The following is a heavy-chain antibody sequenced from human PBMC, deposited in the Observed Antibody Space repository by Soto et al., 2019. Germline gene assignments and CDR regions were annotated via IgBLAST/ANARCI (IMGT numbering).Heavy chain of an antibody. CDR3: ARTLGPSTVTIADWFAP. V-gene: IGHV1-2*02. D-gene: IGHD4-17*01. J-gene: IGHJ5*02. Sequence: QVQLVQSGAEVKKPGASVKVSCKASGYTFTGYYMHWVRQAPGQGLEWMGWINPNSGGTNYAQKFQGRGTMTRDTCISTAYMELSRLRSDDTAVYYCARTLGPSTVTIADWFAPWGQGTLFTVSS. CDR1: GYTFTGYY. CDR2: INPNSGGT.